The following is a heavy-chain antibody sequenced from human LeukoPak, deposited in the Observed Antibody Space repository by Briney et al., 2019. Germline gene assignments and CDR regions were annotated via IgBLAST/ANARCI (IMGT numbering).Heavy chain of an antibody. J-gene: IGHJ5*02. CDR1: GFTFSSYW. CDR2: INTDGGST. CDR3: VFGYYYDSGSQYNWFDT. Sequence: PGGSLRLSCAVSGFTFSSYWMHWVRQAPGKGLVWVSRINTDGGSTTYADSVKGRFTISRDNAKNTLYLQMNSLRAEDTAVYYCVFGYYYDSGSQYNWFDTWGQGTLVTVSS. V-gene: IGHV3-74*01. D-gene: IGHD3-10*01.